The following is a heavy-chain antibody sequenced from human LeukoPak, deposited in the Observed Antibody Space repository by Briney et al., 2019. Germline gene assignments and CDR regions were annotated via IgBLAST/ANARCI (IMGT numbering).Heavy chain of an antibody. V-gene: IGHV4-39*07. D-gene: IGHD1-26*01. CDR2: IYSSGST. CDR3: ARKREGPTTGIDY. CDR1: GGSISSSNSY. J-gene: IGHJ4*02. Sequence: PSETLSPTCTVSGGSISSSNSYWGWIRQSPGTGLEWIGNIYSSGSTYYNPSLRSRVTISIDTSENQFSLKLSSVTAADTAVYYCARKREGPTTGIDYWGQGTLVTVSS.